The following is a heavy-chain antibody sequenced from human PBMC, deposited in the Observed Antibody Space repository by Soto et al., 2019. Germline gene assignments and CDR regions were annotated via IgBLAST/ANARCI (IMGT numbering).Heavy chain of an antibody. V-gene: IGHV1-18*04. CDR2: IGAYNGNT. D-gene: IGHD5-12*01. CDR1: VYTVTSYG. Sequence: QVQLVQAGAEVKKPGASVTVSCKASVYTVTSYGIRWVRQDPGQGRAWRGWIGAYNGNTNYGQKLQGRVTMNTDTYTRTAYMELRSLRSDDTAVYYGERVGDRVATITQLRTGYGMYVWGQGTTVTVSS. CDR3: ERVGDRVATITQLRTGYGMYV. J-gene: IGHJ6*02.